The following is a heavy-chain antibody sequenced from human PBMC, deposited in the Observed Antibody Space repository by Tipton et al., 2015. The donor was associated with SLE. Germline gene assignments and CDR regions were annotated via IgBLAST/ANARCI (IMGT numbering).Heavy chain of an antibody. Sequence: SLRLSCAASGFTFKDYAMTWVRQAPGKGLEYVSAISSLGGSSFDAESVKGRFTISKDNAKNSLYLQMNSLRAEDTALYYCAKDIFKAVAGTPYFDYWGQGTLVTVSS. D-gene: IGHD6-19*01. CDR1: GFTFKDYA. CDR2: ISSLGGSS. J-gene: IGHJ4*02. CDR3: AKDIFKAVAGTPYFDY. V-gene: IGHV3-23*01.